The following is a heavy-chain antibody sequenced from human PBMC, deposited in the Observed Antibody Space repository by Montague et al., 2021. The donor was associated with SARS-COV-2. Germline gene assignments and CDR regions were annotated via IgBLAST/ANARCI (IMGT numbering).Heavy chain of an antibody. V-gene: IGHV4-59*01. D-gene: IGHD2-15*01. CDR2: VHYTGST. CDR1: GDSISSYY. J-gene: IGHJ4*03. CDR3: ARAQNGCFIAYCVSYFEV. Sequence: SETLSLTCAVSGDSISSYYWSWIRQSPGKGLEWTGYVHYTGSTEYNPSLKTRVALSLDTPKNHFSLNLRSVTAADTAVYYCARAQNGCFIAYCVSYFEVWGLGALVTVSS.